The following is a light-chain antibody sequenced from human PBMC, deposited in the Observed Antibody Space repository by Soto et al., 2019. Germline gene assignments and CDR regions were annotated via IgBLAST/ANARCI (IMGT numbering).Light chain of an antibody. V-gene: IGKV3-20*01. CDR3: QQYQNSPRT. Sequence: ETGLTQSPGTLSLSPGERATVSCRASQSIGGNSLAWYQQRPGQPPRLLMYDTSKRSTGIPDRCSGSGSGTDFTLTISRLGREDFAVYYCQQYQNSPRTLGQGTKVEI. J-gene: IGKJ1*01. CDR2: DTS. CDR1: QSIGGNS.